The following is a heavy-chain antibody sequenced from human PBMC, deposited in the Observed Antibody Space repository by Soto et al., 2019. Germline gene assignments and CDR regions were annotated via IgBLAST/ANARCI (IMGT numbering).Heavy chain of an antibody. V-gene: IGHV1-24*01. J-gene: IGHJ4*02. Sequence: ASVKVSCKVSGYTLTELSMHWVRQAPGKGLEWMGGFDPEDGETIYAQKFQGRVTMTEDTSTDTAYMELSSLRSEDTAVYYCATAKYSGSYYALDYWGQGTLVTVSS. CDR3: ATAKYSGSYYALDY. CDR2: FDPEDGET. CDR1: GYTLTELS. D-gene: IGHD1-26*01.